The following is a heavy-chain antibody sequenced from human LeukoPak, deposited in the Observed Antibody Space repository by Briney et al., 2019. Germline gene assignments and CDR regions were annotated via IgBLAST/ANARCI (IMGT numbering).Heavy chain of an antibody. J-gene: IGHJ4*02. Sequence: PGGSLRLSCAASGFTCSGSAMHWVRQTSGKGLEWFGRIRSKANSYATAYSASVKDRFTISRDDAKRTAYLQMNSLKTEDTAVYYCASSSVVPTNVDYWGQGTLVTVSS. CDR1: GFTCSGSA. V-gene: IGHV3-73*01. CDR2: IRSKANSYAT. CDR3: ASSSVVPTNVDY. D-gene: IGHD3-22*01.